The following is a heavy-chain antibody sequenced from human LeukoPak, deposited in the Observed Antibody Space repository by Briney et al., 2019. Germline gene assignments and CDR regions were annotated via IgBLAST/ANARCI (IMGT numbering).Heavy chain of an antibody. Sequence: NPSQTLSLTCTVSGGSISSYYWSWIRQPPGKGLEWIGYIYYSGSTNYNPSLKSRVTISVDTSKNQFSLKLSSVTAVDTAVYYCARDRDGWFDPWGQGTLVTVSS. J-gene: IGHJ5*02. CDR2: IYYSGST. V-gene: IGHV4-59*01. CDR3: ARDRDGWFDP. D-gene: IGHD5-24*01. CDR1: GGSISSYY.